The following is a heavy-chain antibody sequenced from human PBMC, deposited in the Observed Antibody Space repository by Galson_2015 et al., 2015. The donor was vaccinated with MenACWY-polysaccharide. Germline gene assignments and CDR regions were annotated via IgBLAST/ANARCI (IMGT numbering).Heavy chain of an antibody. J-gene: IGHJ4*02. V-gene: IGHV3-48*01. CDR2: ISSSSGTM. D-gene: IGHD3-10*01. CDR1: GFTLSSYN. CDR3: AREARGFDY. Sequence: SLRLSCAASGFTLSSYNMNWVRQAPGKGLEWVSYISSSSGTMYYVDSVKGRFTISRDNAKNSLYLQMNSLRAEDTAVYYCAREARGFDYWGQGILVTVSS.